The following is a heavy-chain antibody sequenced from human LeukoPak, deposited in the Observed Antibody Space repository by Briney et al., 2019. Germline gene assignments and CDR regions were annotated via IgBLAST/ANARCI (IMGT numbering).Heavy chain of an antibody. CDR2: ICYSKNT. CDR1: GGSISSSSAY. D-gene: IGHD5-18*01. V-gene: IGHV4-39*01. J-gene: IGHJ4*02. CDR3: VSPRGFSYGYFDY. Sequence: SETLSLTCTVSGGSISSSSAYWGWIRQPPGKGLEWIGSICYSKNTYYNPSLKSRVTISADTSKNQFSLTLGSVSATDTAVYYCVSPRGFSYGYFDYWGQGTLVTVSS.